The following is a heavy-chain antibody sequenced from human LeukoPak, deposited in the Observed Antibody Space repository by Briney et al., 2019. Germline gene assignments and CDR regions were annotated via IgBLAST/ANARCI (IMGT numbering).Heavy chain of an antibody. D-gene: IGHD3-3*01. CDR1: GGSINSDY. Sequence: SETLSLTCIVSGGSINSDYWIWIRQPPGKGLEWIGNVFHTGNTNYSPSLRSRVTISLDTSKNQFFLSLRSVTAADTAVYYCARATVTYDFWSGYPSYFDSWGQGTLVTVSS. J-gene: IGHJ4*02. CDR3: ARATVTYDFWSGYPSYFDS. V-gene: IGHV4-59*01. CDR2: VFHTGNT.